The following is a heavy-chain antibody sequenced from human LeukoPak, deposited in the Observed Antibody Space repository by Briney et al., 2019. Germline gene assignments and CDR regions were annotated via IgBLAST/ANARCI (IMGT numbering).Heavy chain of an antibody. CDR2: IYYRWST. CDR1: GGSMSGSSYY. Sequence: SETLSLTCSVSGGSMSGSSYYWGWTRQPPGKGLEWIGTIYYRWSTHYNPSLKSRVTISVDTSKNQFSLKLSSVTAADTAVYYCARHQCSGTRCYNFYFYGMDVWGQGTTVTVSS. V-gene: IGHV4-39*01. D-gene: IGHD2-2*02. CDR3: ARHQCSGTRCYNFYFYGMDV. J-gene: IGHJ6*02.